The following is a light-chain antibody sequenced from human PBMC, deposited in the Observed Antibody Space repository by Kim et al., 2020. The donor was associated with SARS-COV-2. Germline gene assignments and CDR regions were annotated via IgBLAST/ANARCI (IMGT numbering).Light chain of an antibody. CDR1: SRYVGGYNY. Sequence: TLSYAGVSRYVGGYNYVSCYQRRPGKAPKLMIYDVSKRPSGVSKRFSGSESGNPASLTISGLQAEDEADYYCSSYTSSSTLVFGGGTQLTVL. CDR3: SSYTSSSTLV. J-gene: IGLJ2*01. CDR2: DVS. V-gene: IGLV2-14*03.